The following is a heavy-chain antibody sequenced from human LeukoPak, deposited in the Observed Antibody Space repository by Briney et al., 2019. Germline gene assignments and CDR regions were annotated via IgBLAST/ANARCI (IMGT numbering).Heavy chain of an antibody. CDR1: GGSFSGYY. J-gene: IGHJ6*02. Sequence: LETLSLTCAVYGGSFSGYYWSWIRQPPGKGLEWIGEINHSGSTNYNPSLKSRVTISVDTSKNQFSLKLSSVTAADTAVYYCASMRYSYGYFRRVGMDVWGQGTTVTVSS. CDR3: ASMRYSYGYFRRVGMDV. D-gene: IGHD5-18*01. CDR2: INHSGST. V-gene: IGHV4-34*01.